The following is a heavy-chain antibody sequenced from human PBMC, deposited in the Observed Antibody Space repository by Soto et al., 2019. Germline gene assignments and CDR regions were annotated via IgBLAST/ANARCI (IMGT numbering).Heavy chain of an antibody. CDR3: APCIEARPGGLDV. Sequence: EVQLVQSGAEVKKPGESLKISCKGSRYNFSHYWIAWVRQMPGKGLEWMGIIYPGDSETRFSPSSQGQVTISVDKSISTAYLQWTSLKASDTAIYYCAPCIEARPGGLDVWGQGTTVTVSS. V-gene: IGHV5-51*01. D-gene: IGHD6-6*01. CDR2: IYPGDSET. CDR1: RYNFSHYW. J-gene: IGHJ6*02.